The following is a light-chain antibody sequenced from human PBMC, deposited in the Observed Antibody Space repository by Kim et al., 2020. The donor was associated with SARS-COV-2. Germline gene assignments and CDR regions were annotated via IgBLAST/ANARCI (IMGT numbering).Light chain of an antibody. CDR1: QSIGTR. J-gene: IGKJ4*01. V-gene: IGKV1-39*01. CDR3: QQSHSTPWLT. Sequence: DIQMTQSPSSLAASVGDRVTIACRASQSIGTRLNWYQQRPGKAPKLLIYAASSLQSGVPSRFSGSGSGTDFTLTISSLQPEDFATYYCQQSHSTPWLTFGGGTKLEIK. CDR2: AAS.